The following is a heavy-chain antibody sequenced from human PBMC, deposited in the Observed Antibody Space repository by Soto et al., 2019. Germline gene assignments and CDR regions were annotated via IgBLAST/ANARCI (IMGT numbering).Heavy chain of an antibody. CDR2: INAGNGNT. Sequence: ASVKVSCKASGYTSTSHAMHWVRQAPGQRLEWMGWINAGNGNTKYSQKFQGRVTITRDTSASTAYMELSSLRSEDTAVYYCAMGERDYYYGMDVWGQGTTVTVSS. J-gene: IGHJ6*02. D-gene: IGHD3-16*01. CDR3: AMGERDYYYGMDV. V-gene: IGHV1-3*01. CDR1: GYTSTSHA.